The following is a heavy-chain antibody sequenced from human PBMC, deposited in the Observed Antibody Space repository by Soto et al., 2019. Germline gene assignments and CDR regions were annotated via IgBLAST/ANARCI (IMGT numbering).Heavy chain of an antibody. J-gene: IGHJ6*02. CDR2: IKQDGSEQ. CDR3: ARRGYCSPTYCYTGVGGYFYGMDV. Sequence: EVQLVESGGGLVQPGGSLRLSCAASGFTFSSYWMSWVRQAPGKGLEWVANIKQDGSEQYYVDSVKGRFTISRDNAKNSLYLQMNSLRADDTAVYYCARRGYCSPTYCYTGVGGYFYGMDVWGQGTTVTVSS. V-gene: IGHV3-7*03. CDR1: GFTFSSYW. D-gene: IGHD2-2*02.